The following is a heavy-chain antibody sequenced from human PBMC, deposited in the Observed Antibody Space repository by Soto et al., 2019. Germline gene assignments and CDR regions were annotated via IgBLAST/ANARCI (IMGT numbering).Heavy chain of an antibody. CDR3: ARYRFLDP. D-gene: IGHD3-10*01. CDR1: GFILRNYW. Sequence: VGSLRLSCADSGFILRNYWMSWVRQAPGMGLQWVASVKEDGSEKYYVDPVKGRFTISRENAKNSLYLQMNSLRAEDTAVYYCARYRFLDPWGQGILVTVSS. J-gene: IGHJ5*02. CDR2: VKEDGSEK. V-gene: IGHV3-7*03.